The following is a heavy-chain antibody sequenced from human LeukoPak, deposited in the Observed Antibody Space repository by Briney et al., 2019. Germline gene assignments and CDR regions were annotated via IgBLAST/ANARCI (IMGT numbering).Heavy chain of an antibody. CDR2: IIPIFGTA. CDR1: GGTFSSYA. J-gene: IGHJ6*03. Sequence: RASVKVSCKASGGTFSSYAISWVRQAPGQGLEWMGGIIPIFGTANYAQKFQGRVTITTDESTSTAYMELSSLRSEDTAVYYCARDPPGYYMDVWGKGTTVSVSS. CDR3: ARDPPGYYMDV. V-gene: IGHV1-69*05.